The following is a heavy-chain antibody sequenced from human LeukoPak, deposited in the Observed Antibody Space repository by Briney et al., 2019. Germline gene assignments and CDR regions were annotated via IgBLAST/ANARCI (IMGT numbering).Heavy chain of an antibody. CDR3: ARRVTGTTTFDY. Sequence: SETLSLTCTVSGVSISSSSYYWGWIRQPPGKGLGWIGSIYYSGSTYYNPSLKSRVTISVDTSKNQFSLKLSSVTAADTAVYYCARRVTGTTTFDYWGQGTLVTVSS. D-gene: IGHD1-20*01. CDR2: IYYSGST. J-gene: IGHJ4*02. CDR1: GVSISSSSYY. V-gene: IGHV4-39*01.